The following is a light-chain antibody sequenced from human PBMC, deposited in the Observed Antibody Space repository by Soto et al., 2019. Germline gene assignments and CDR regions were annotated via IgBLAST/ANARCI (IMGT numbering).Light chain of an antibody. V-gene: IGLV2-14*01. Sequence: QSALTQPASVSGTPGQSITISCTGSNSDVGIYDFVSWYQHHPGRAPKLIVSEVSHRPSGVSNRFSGSKSGNTASLTISGLQSEDEADYYCISYTSDDVRYVFGPRTKVTVL. J-gene: IGLJ1*01. CDR1: NSDVGIYDF. CDR2: EVS. CDR3: ISYTSDDVRYV.